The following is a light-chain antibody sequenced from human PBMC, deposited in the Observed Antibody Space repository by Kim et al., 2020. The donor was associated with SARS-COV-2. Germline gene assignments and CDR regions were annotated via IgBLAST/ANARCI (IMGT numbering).Light chain of an antibody. Sequence: SASVGDRVTISCRASQDIGNDLAWYQQKPGRVPSLLISETSTLHSGVPSRFSGSGSGTDFTLTISSLQPEDVATYYCQKCDSAPLTFGGGTKLEI. CDR3: QKCDSAPLT. CDR2: ETS. V-gene: IGKV1-27*01. J-gene: IGKJ4*01. CDR1: QDIGND.